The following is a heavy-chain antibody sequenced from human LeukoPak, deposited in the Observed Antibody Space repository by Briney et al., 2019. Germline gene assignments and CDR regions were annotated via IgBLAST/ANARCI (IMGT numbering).Heavy chain of an antibody. Sequence: GGSLRLSCADSGFTFSRYWMSWVRQAPGKGLEWVANIKEDGSEKYYVDSVKGRFTISRDNAKNLLYLQMNSLRAEDTAVYYCAREGLRYFDWLTTDWYFELWGRGTLVTVSP. J-gene: IGHJ2*01. CDR1: GFTFSRYW. CDR3: AREGLRYFDWLTTDWYFEL. D-gene: IGHD3-9*01. CDR2: IKEDGSEK. V-gene: IGHV3-7*01.